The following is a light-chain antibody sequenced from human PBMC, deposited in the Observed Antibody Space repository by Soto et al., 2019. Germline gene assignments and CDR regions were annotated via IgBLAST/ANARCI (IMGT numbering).Light chain of an antibody. Sequence: EIVMTQSPATLSVSPGGRATLSCRASQSISGTLAWYQQQPGQAPRLLIYGASTRAAVFPARFSGSGSGTDFTLTISRLQSEDFAVYYCQQYDNWPWTFGKGTKVEIK. V-gene: IGKV3-15*01. CDR2: GAS. J-gene: IGKJ1*01. CDR1: QSISGT. CDR3: QQYDNWPWT.